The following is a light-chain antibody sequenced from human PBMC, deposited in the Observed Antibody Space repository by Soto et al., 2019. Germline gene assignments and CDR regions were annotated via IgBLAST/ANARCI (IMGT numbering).Light chain of an antibody. CDR3: SSYADTNQLV. V-gene: IGLV2-8*01. CDR2: EVT. CDR1: SSDVGGHNY. J-gene: IGLJ2*01. Sequence: QSALTQPPSASGSPGQSVTISCTGTSSDVGGHNYVSWYQQHPGKAPKLIIYEVTKQPSGVPDRFSGSKSGYTASLTVSGLQAEDEADYYCSSYADTNQLVFGGGSKLTVL.